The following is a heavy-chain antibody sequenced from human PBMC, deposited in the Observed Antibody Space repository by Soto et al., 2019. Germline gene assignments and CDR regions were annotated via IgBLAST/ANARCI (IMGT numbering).Heavy chain of an antibody. CDR2: IYYSGRT. J-gene: IGHJ4*02. CDR3: ARQRTTVVTQAYFDH. CDR1: GESISSSSYY. Sequence: SETLSLTCIVSGESISSSSYYWAWIRQPPGKGLEWIGSIYYSGRTYYNPSFKSRVTISIDTSKNQFSLKLSSVTATDTAVYYCARQRTTVVTQAYFDHWGQGALVTVSS. D-gene: IGHD2-21*02. V-gene: IGHV4-39*01.